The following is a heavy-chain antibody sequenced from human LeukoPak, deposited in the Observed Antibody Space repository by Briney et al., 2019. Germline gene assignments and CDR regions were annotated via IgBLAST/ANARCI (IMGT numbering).Heavy chain of an antibody. V-gene: IGHV4-59*01. CDR2: IYYSGST. CDR1: GGFISSYY. D-gene: IGHD6-19*01. Sequence: SETLSLTCTVSGGFISSYYWSWIRQPPAQGLPRIGYIYYSGSTNYNPSLKSRVTISVDTSKNQFSLKLSSVTAADTAVYYCARVRSSGWYPFDYWGQGTLVTVSS. CDR3: ARVRSSGWYPFDY. J-gene: IGHJ4*02.